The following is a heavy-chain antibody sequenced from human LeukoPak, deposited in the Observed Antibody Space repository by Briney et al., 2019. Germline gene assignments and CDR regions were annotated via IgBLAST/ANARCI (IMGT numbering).Heavy chain of an antibody. CDR2: INPNSGGT. CDR3: ARASGHSCFDP. CDR1: GYSFTHKH. V-gene: IGHV1-2*02. J-gene: IGHJ5*02. D-gene: IGHD6-25*01. Sequence: ASVKDSCKATGYSFTHKHMHWVRQAPGQELDWMGWINPNSGGTNYAQKFQGTVTMTTDTSMSTAYMELSRLTSDDTAVYYGARASGHSCFDPWGQRTLFTVSS.